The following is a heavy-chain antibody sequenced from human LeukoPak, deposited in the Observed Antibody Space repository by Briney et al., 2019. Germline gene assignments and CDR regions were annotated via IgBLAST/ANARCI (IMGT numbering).Heavy chain of an antibody. CDR3: ARSSGRRGYCTNGVCPYYFDY. CDR2: IIPIFGTA. J-gene: IGHJ4*02. D-gene: IGHD2-8*01. V-gene: IGHV1-69*05. CDR1: GYSFTIYG. Sequence: SVKVSCKASGYSFTIYGISWVRQAPGQGLEWMGGIIPIFGTANYAQKFQGRVTITTDESTSTAYMELSSLRSEDTAVYYCARSSGRRGYCTNGVCPYYFDYWGQGTLVTVSS.